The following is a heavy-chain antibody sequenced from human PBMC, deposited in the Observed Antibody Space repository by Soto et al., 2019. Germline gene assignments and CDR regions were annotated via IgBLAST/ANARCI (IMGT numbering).Heavy chain of an antibody. D-gene: IGHD3-10*01. CDR3: ARGYCGSGLNWFDP. V-gene: IGHV4-34*01. Sequence: QVQLQQWGAGLLKPSETLSLTCAVYGGSFSGYYWSWIRQPPGKGLERIGEINHSGSTNYNPSLKSRITISVDTSKNQFYLKLSYVTAADTAVYYWARGYCGSGLNWFDPWGQGTLVTVSS. J-gene: IGHJ5*02. CDR2: INHSGST. CDR1: GGSFSGYY.